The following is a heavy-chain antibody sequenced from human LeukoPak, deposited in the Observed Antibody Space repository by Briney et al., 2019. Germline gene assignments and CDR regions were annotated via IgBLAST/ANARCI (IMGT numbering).Heavy chain of an antibody. D-gene: IGHD2-15*01. J-gene: IGHJ4*02. Sequence: GGSLRLSCAASGFTFSNAWMSWVRQAPGKGLEWVGRIQSKADGGTTDYAAPVKGRFTISRDDSKSTLYRQLNSLITEDTAVSYWSSSAALTLLFYWGRGTLVTVSS. CDR1: GFTFSNAW. CDR2: IQSKADGGTT. V-gene: IGHV3-15*01. CDR3: SSSAALTLLFY.